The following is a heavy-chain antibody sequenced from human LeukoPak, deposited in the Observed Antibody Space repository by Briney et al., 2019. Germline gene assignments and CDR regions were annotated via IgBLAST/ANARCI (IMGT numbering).Heavy chain of an antibody. CDR2: ISGLSGYI. CDR3: ARVGERRPGISESFFPAHFDS. Sequence: PGGSLKLSCAASGFTFDSYTMTWVRQAPGKGVEWVSSISGLSGYIYYADSMKGRFTISRDNAKSSLYLQINSLRANDTATYFCARVGERRPGISESFFPAHFDSWGQGTLVIVSS. CDR1: GFTFDSYT. D-gene: IGHD3-10*01. J-gene: IGHJ4*02. V-gene: IGHV3-21*03.